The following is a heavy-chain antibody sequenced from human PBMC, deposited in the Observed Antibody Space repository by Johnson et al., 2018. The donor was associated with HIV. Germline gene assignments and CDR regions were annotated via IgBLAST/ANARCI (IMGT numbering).Heavy chain of an antibody. CDR1: GFTFSSYA. Sequence: QEQLVESGGGVVQPGRSLRLSCAASGFTFSSYAMHWVRQAPGKGLEWVAVISYDGSNKYYADSVKGRFTISRDHSKNTLYLQMNSRRAEDTAVYYCARVRQLGRGDAFDIWGQGTMVTVSS. V-gene: IGHV3-30*04. J-gene: IGHJ3*02. CDR2: ISYDGSNK. CDR3: ARVRQLGRGDAFDI. D-gene: IGHD6-6*01.